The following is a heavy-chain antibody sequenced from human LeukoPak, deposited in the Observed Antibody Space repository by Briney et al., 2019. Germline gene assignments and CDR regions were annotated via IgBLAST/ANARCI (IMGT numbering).Heavy chain of an antibody. D-gene: IGHD3-16*01. J-gene: IGHJ6*03. CDR1: GFTFSSYA. V-gene: IGHV3-30*04. Sequence: GGSLRLSCAASGFTFSSYAMHWVRQAPGKGLEWVAVISYDGSNKYYADSVKGRFTISRDNSKNTLYLQMNSLRAEDTAVYYCARVGGAYYYYYYMDVWGKGTTVTVSS. CDR3: ARVGGAYYYYYYMDV. CDR2: ISYDGSNK.